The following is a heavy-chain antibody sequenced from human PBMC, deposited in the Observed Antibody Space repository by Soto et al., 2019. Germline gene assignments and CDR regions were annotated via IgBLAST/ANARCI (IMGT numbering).Heavy chain of an antibody. CDR2: MNPNSGNT. D-gene: IGHD2-15*01. Sequence: ASLKVSCKASGYTFTSYDINWVRQATGQGLEWMGWMNPNSGNTRYAQKFQGRVTITRNTSISTAYMELSSLRSGDTAVYYCARAAGYCSGGSCCRVICYYYMEVWGKGTTVTV. CDR1: GYTFTSYD. V-gene: IGHV1-8*01. CDR3: ARAAGYCSGGSCCRVICYYYMEV. J-gene: IGHJ6*03.